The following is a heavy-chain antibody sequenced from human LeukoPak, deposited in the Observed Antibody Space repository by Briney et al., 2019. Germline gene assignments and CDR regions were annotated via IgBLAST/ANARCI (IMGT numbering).Heavy chain of an antibody. CDR1: GYSISSGYY. J-gene: IGHJ4*02. D-gene: IGHD3-3*01. Sequence: SETLSLTCTVSGYSISSGYYWGWIRQPPGKGLEWIASIYHSGSTYYNPSLKSRVTISVDTSKNQFSLKLSSVTAADTAVYYCAEGLAPFDYWGQGTLVTVSS. V-gene: IGHV4-38-2*02. CDR2: IYHSGST. CDR3: AEGLAPFDY.